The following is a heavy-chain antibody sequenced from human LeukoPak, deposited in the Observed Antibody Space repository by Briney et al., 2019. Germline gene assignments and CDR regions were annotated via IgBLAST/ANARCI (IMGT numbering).Heavy chain of an antibody. D-gene: IGHD6-6*01. J-gene: IGHJ4*02. CDR1: GYTFPDYY. Sequence: ASVKVSCKASGYTFPDYYMQWVRQAPGPGLEWMGWINANSGGTDYAQKLQGRVTMTRDPSLSPDYMDLKRLSSDDPAVYYCAGTLAARTFDYWGQGTRVTVSS. V-gene: IGHV1-2*02. CDR3: AGTLAARTFDY. CDR2: INANSGGT.